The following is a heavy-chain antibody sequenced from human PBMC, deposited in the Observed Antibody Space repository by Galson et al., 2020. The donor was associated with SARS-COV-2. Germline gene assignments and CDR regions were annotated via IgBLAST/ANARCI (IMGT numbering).Heavy chain of an antibody. D-gene: IGHD2-15*01. CDR2: IYYSGST. Sequence: SETLSLTCTVSGGSISSSRYYWGWIRQPPGKGLEWIGSIYYSGSTYYNPSLKSRVTISVDTSKNQFSLKLSSVTAADTAVYYCARDRVVTPGYYYYGMDVWGQGTTVTVSS. V-gene: IGHV4-39*07. J-gene: IGHJ6*02. CDR1: GGSISSSRYY. CDR3: ARDRVVTPGYYYYGMDV.